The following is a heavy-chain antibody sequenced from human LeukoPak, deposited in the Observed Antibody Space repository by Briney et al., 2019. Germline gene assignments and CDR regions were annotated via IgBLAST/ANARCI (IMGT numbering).Heavy chain of an antibody. CDR3: ATFSFGDYYYYYYGMDV. D-gene: IGHD4-17*01. J-gene: IGHJ6*02. CDR1: GFTFSSYA. V-gene: IGHV3-23*01. Sequence: QPGASLRLSCAASGFTFSSYAMSWVRQAPGKGLEWVSAISGSGGSTYYADSVKGRFIISRDNSKNTLYLQMNSLRAEDTAVYYCATFSFGDYYYYYYGMDVWGQGTTVTVSS. CDR2: ISGSGGST.